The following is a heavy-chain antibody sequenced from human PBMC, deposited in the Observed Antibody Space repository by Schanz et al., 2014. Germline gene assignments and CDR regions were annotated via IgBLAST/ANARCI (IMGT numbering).Heavy chain of an antibody. Sequence: VQLVESGGGVVQPGGSLRLSCTASRIIFGTYSMNWIRQTPKGLEWVSSINSRSNFIYYADSVKGRFTISRDNAKNSLYLQMNSLRAEDTAVDYCAGAVATIRADSFDIWGQGTMXAVSS. CDR1: RIIFGTYS. V-gene: IGHV3-21*01. CDR2: INSRSNFI. D-gene: IGHD5-12*01. J-gene: IGHJ3*02. CDR3: AGAVATIRADSFDI.